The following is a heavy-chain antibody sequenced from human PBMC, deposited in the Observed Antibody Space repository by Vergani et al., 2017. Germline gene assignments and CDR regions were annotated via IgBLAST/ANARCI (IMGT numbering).Heavy chain of an antibody. CDR1: GGSISSSSYY. D-gene: IGHD7-27*01. V-gene: IGHV4-61*05. Sequence: QLQLQESGPGLVKPSETLSLTCTVSGGSISSSSYYWGWIRQPPGKGLEWIGYIYYSGSTNYNPSLKSRVTISVDTSKNQFSLKLGSVTAADTAVYYCARGNWAPRYWGQGTLVTVSS. CDR3: ARGNWAPRY. J-gene: IGHJ4*02. CDR2: IYYSGST.